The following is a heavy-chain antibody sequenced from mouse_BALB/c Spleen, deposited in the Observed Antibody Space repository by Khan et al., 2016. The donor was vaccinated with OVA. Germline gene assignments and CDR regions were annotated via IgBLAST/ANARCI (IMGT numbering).Heavy chain of an antibody. CDR2: ISTYYGDV. CDR3: TRGRGGSRFAY. CDR1: GYTFTDFT. V-gene: IGHV1S137*01. J-gene: IGHJ3*01. Sequence: QVQLQQSGAELVRPGVSVKISCKGSGYTFTDFTMHWVKQSHAKSLEWIGVISTYYGDVTYNQKFKGKATMTVDKSSSTAYMELARLTSEDSAIYYCTRGRGGSRFAYWGQGTLVTVSA.